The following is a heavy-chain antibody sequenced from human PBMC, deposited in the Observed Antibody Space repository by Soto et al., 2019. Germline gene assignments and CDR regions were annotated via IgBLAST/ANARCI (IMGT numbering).Heavy chain of an antibody. Sequence: QVQLQESGPGLVKPSGTLSLTCAVSGGSISISNWWSWLRHPPGKGLEWIGEIYPSGSTNYNPSLKRRVTISVDKSKNQFSLKLSSVTAADTAVYYCASIGENGNPVYWVDPWGQGTLVTVSS. CDR3: ASIGENGNPVYWVDP. CDR2: IYPSGST. D-gene: IGHD3-3*01. J-gene: IGHJ5*02. V-gene: IGHV4-4*02. CDR1: GGSISISNW.